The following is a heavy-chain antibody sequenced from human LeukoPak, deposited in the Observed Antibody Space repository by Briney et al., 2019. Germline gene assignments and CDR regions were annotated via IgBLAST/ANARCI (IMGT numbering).Heavy chain of an antibody. Sequence: HSGGSLRLSCAASGFTFSSYAMHWVRQAPGKGLEWVAVISYDGSNKYYADSVKGRFTISRDNSKNTLYLRMNSLRAEDTAVYYCARGRGIQLWLVPTDYWGQGTLVTVSS. V-gene: IGHV3-30-3*01. CDR2: ISYDGSNK. D-gene: IGHD5-18*01. J-gene: IGHJ4*02. CDR3: ARGRGIQLWLVPTDY. CDR1: GFTFSSYA.